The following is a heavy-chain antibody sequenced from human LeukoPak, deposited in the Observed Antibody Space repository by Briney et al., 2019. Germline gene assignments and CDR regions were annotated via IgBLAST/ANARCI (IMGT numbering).Heavy chain of an antibody. CDR1: GGSISSGDYY. D-gene: IGHD3-22*01. Sequence: SETLSLTCTVSGGSISSGDYYWSWIRQPPGKGLEWIGYIYYSGSTYSNPSLRSRVTISVDTSKNQFSLKLSSVTAADTAVYYCARDHYDTSGYSNGMDVWGQGTTVTVSS. V-gene: IGHV4-30-4*01. CDR3: ARDHYDTSGYSNGMDV. CDR2: IYYSGST. J-gene: IGHJ6*02.